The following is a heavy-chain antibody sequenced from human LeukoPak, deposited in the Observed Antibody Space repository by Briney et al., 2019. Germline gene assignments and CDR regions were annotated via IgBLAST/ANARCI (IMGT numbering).Heavy chain of an antibody. V-gene: IGHV1-46*01. CDR3: ARSVASYYGPGNAFDI. CDR1: GYTFTSYY. CDR2: INPSGGST. D-gene: IGHD1-26*01. J-gene: IGHJ3*02. Sequence: ASVKVSCKASGYTFTSYYMHWVRQAPGQGLEWMGIINPSGGSTSYAQKFQGRVTMTRDTSTSTAYMELRSLRSDDTAVYYCARSVASYYGPGNAFDIWGRGTMVTVSS.